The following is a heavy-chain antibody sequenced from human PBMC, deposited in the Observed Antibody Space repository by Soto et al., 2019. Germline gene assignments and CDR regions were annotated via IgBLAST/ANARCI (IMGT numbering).Heavy chain of an antibody. CDR1: GFNFCSYS. V-gene: IGHV3-23*01. D-gene: IGHD1-1*01. Sequence: PGGAPSLSCAAPGFNFCSYSMSWVRPAPGEGLEWVSTISGSGGNTYYAESVKGRFTISRDNSKNTLYLQINSLRAEDTAVYYCANHRGTTGTTRLEFDYWGQGTLVTVSS. CDR2: ISGSGGNT. J-gene: IGHJ4*02. CDR3: ANHRGTTGTTRLEFDY.